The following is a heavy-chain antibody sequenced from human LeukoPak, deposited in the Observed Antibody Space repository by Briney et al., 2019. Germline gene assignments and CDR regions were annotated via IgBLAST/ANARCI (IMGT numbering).Heavy chain of an antibody. V-gene: IGHV3-21*06. CDR2: IGPTGFDR. CDR1: GLTFSTSG. J-gene: IGHJ4*02. D-gene: IGHD1-14*01. Sequence: PAGSLRLSCTTSGLTFSTSGFNWVRQAPGKGLEWVASIGPTGFDRYHADSIKGRFTISRDNANNFLYLQMDSLRAEDTAVYYCATETNGRHYDYWGQGTLLTVSS. CDR3: ATETNGRHYDY.